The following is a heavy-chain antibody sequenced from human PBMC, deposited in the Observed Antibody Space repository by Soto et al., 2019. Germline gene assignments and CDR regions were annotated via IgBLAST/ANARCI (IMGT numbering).Heavy chain of an antibody. J-gene: IGHJ4*02. CDR2: LYWNDDA. V-gene: IGHV2-5*01. D-gene: IGHD4-4*01. CDR1: GFSINTGGVG. Sequence: QITLRESGPTLVKPTQNLTLSCTLSGFSINTGGVGVGWIRQHPGKAPEWLALLYWNDDARYSPSLRCRLSVPKYASENRVVLTMTHLDPTDTGTYYCAKRRAISNKLFFDHWGQGALVTVSS. CDR3: AKRRAISNKLFFDH.